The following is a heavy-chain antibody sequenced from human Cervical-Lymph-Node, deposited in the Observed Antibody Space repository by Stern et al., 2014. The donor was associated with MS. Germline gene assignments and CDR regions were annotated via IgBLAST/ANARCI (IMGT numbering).Heavy chain of an antibody. Sequence: QVQLGQSGSEVRKPGSSVNVTCKASGGTFRTFAVNWVRQAPGQGLEWVGGIIPVFGTPTYAQKFQGRVTIISDESTNTVYVEMSSLTTDDTATYFCASAHPATRRGYKGMNVWGQGTTIVVSS. J-gene: IGHJ6*02. D-gene: IGHD2-2*01. V-gene: IGHV1-69*01. CDR3: ASAHPATRRGYKGMNV. CDR2: IIPVFGTP. CDR1: GGTFRTFA.